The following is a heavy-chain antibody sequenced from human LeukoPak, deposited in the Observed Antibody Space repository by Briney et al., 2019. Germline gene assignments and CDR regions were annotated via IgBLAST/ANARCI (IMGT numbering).Heavy chain of an antibody. CDR3: ARESKSYDGSGYYHDY. Sequence: PSETLSLTCAVYGGSFSGCYWSWIRQPPGKGLEWIGEINHSGSTNYNPSLKSRVTISVDTSKNQFSLKLSSVTAADTAVYYCARESKSYDGSGYYHDYWGQGPLVTVSS. D-gene: IGHD3-22*01. CDR2: INHSGST. CDR1: GGSFSGCY. J-gene: IGHJ4*02. V-gene: IGHV4-34*01.